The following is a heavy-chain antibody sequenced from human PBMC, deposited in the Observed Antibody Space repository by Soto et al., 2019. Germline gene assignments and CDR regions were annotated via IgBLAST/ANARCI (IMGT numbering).Heavy chain of an antibody. D-gene: IGHD3-10*01. CDR2: VHHSWGS. V-gene: IGHV4-59*08. Sequence: QVQLQESGPGLVKPSETLSLSCTVSGGSISSYYWSWFRQSPGKRMEWIGYVHHSWGSSYNPSLQXRXXIXLXXXKXXXSXXXXSVTATDTAXYYCARQGFGPLHGLVDVWGQGTTVTVSS. J-gene: IGHJ6*02. CDR1: GGSISSYY. CDR3: ARQGFGPLHGLVDV.